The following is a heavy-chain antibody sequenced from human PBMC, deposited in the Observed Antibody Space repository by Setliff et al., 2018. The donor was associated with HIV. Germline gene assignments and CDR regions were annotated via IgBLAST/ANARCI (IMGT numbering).Heavy chain of an antibody. CDR1: GLIFSSYW. CDR3: ARGPQYNFWGGYLGL. D-gene: IGHD3-3*01. V-gene: IGHV3-23*01. CDR2: ISASGGST. Sequence: GGSLRLSCAASGLIFSSYWMSWVRQAPGKGLEWVSVISASGGSTYYADSVKGRFTISRDNSKNTLCLQMNSLRAEDTAVYYCARGPQYNFWGGYLGLWGQGTLVTVSS. J-gene: IGHJ4*02.